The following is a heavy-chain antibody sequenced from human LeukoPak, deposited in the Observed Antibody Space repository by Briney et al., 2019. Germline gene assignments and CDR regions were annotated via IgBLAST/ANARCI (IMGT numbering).Heavy chain of an antibody. CDR1: GFTFSSYG. V-gene: IGHV3-33*01. Sequence: GGSLRLSCAASGFTFSSYGMHWVRQAPGKGLEWVAVIWYDGSNKYYADSVKGRFTISRDNSKNTLYLQMNSLRAEDTAVYYCARVRSSSLLDYWGQGTLVTVSS. D-gene: IGHD6-6*01. CDR2: IWYDGSNK. J-gene: IGHJ4*02. CDR3: ARVRSSSLLDY.